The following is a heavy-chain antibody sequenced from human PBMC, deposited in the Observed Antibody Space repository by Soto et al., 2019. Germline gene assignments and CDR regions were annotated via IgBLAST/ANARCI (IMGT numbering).Heavy chain of an antibody. CDR1: GLKFSIYS. J-gene: IGHJ5*02. CDR3: VRDALGAALSDWFDP. D-gene: IGHD3-16*02. Sequence: GGSLRHSCASAGLKFSIYSMNWVRQAPGKGLEWVSSISTSSNDIYYADLVKGRFTISRDNAKNSLYLQMNSLRIEDTAVYYCVRDALGAALSDWFDPWGQGTLVTVSS. CDR2: ISTSSNDI. V-gene: IGHV3-21*01.